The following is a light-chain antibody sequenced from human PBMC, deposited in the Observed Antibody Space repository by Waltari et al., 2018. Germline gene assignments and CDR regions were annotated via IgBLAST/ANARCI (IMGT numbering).Light chain of an antibody. CDR3: AAWDDSLNGRWV. CDR2: RRD. Sequence: QSVLTQPPSASGTPGQGGTISCSAGASTVGHNVVNCYQQVPCKAPKLLIYRRDRRPAGVPDRFSGSKSGTSASLAISGLQSEDEADYYCAAWDDSLNGRWVFGGGTKVTVL. J-gene: IGLJ3*02. V-gene: IGLV1-44*01. CDR1: ASTVGHNV.